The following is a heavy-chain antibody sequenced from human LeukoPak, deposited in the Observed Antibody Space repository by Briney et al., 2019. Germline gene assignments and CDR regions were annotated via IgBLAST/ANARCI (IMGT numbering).Heavy chain of an antibody. J-gene: IGHJ3*02. CDR3: ARGSRGEGAHDAFDI. D-gene: IGHD3-10*01. V-gene: IGHV3-64*01. CDR1: GFTFSAYS. Sequence: GGSLRLSCAASGFTFSAYSMHWVRQAPGKGLEYVSAISSNGGNGGSTYYANSVKGRFTISRDNAKNSLYLQMNSLRAGDAAVYYCARGSRGEGAHDAFDIWGQGTMVTVSS. CDR2: ISSNGGNGGST.